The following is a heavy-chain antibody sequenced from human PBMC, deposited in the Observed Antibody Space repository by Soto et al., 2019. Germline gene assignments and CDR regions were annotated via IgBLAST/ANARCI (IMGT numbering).Heavy chain of an antibody. CDR1: GGSFSGYY. Sequence: PSETLSLTCAVYGGSFSGYYWSWIRQPPGKGLEWIGEINHSGSTNYNPSLKSRVTISVDTSKNQFSLKLSSVTAADTAVYYCAGGAAAGTVDYWVQGTLVTVSS. J-gene: IGHJ4*02. CDR2: INHSGST. V-gene: IGHV4-34*01. D-gene: IGHD6-13*01. CDR3: AGGAAAGTVDY.